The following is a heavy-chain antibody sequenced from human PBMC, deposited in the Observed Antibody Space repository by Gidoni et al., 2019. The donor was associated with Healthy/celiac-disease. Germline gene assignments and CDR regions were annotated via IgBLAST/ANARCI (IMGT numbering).Heavy chain of an antibody. CDR1: GFTFSSHA. CDR2: ISYDGSNK. J-gene: IGHJ4*02. D-gene: IGHD4-17*01. V-gene: IGHV3-30*04. Sequence: QVQLVESGGGVVQPGRSLRLSCAASGFTFSSHAMHWVRQAPGKGPEWVAVISYDGSNKYYADSVKGRVTISRDNSKNTLYLQMNSLRAEDTAVYYCVYPGVTTHYWGQGTLVTVSS. CDR3: VYPGVTTHY.